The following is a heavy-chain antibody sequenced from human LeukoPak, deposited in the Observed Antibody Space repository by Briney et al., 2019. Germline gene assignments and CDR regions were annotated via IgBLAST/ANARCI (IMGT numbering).Heavy chain of an antibody. Sequence: GGSLRLSCAASGFTFSSYAMSWVRQAPGKGLEWVSAISGSGGSTYYADSVKGRFTISRDNSKNTLYLQMNSLRAEDTAVYYCAKDSGQWLATANDYWGQGTLVTVSP. CDR1: GFTFSSYA. CDR3: AKDSGQWLATANDY. CDR2: ISGSGGST. J-gene: IGHJ4*02. D-gene: IGHD6-19*01. V-gene: IGHV3-23*01.